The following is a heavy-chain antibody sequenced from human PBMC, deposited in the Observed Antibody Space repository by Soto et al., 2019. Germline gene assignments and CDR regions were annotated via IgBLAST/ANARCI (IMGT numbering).Heavy chain of an antibody. V-gene: IGHV4-4*02. CDR2: IFHDGNT. CDR3: ARHEGWTGPDQ. J-gene: IGHJ5*02. CDR1: GASIGSGGW. D-gene: IGHD2-8*02. Sequence: SDTLSLTCAVSGASIGSGGWWSWVRQPPGKGLEWIAEIFHDGNTNYSPSLKSRVTISVDKSQNQFSLNVYSVTAADTAVYYCARHEGWTGPDQWGQGTLVTVSS.